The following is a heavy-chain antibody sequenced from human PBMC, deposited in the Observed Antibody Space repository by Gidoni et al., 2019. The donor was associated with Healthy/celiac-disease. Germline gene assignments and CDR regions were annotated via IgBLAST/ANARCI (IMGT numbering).Heavy chain of an antibody. Sequence: EVQLVESGGGLVKPGGSLRLSCAASGFTFSSYSMNWVRQAPGKGLEWVSSISSSSSYIYYADSVKGRFTISRDNAKNSLYLQMNSLRAEDTAVYYCARDKWATVTTDDWFDPWGQGTLVTVSS. CDR2: ISSSSSYI. J-gene: IGHJ5*02. CDR3: ARDKWATVTTDDWFDP. CDR1: GFTFSSYS. D-gene: IGHD4-17*01. V-gene: IGHV3-21*01.